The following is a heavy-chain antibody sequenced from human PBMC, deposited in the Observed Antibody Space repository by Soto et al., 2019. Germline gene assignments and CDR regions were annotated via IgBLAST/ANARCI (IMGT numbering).Heavy chain of an antibody. J-gene: IGHJ4*02. V-gene: IGHV1-8*01. Sequence: ASVKVSCKASGYTFTSYDINWVRQATGQGHEWMGWMNPNSGNTGYAQKFQGRVTMTRNTYISTAYMELSSLRSEDTAVYYCARVIDESNIVVVVAATLDYWGQGTLVTVSS. CDR1: GYTFTSYD. D-gene: IGHD2-15*01. CDR2: MNPNSGNT. CDR3: ARVIDESNIVVVVAATLDY.